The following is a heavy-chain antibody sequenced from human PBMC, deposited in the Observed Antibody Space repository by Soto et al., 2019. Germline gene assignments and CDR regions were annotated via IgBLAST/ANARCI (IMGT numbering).Heavy chain of an antibody. CDR1: GDSYSISTYS. CDR3: AGMPYTSGLRFDP. J-gene: IGHJ5*01. D-gene: IGHD6-19*01. V-gene: IGHV4-30-2*01. CDR2: IYQSGVT. Sequence: SETLSLTCNLSGDSYSISTYSWSWIRQPPGKALQWIGFIYQSGVTSYNPSLASRVSISLDRSNNQCSLKLKSVTAADTAVYFCAGMPYTSGLRFDPWGPGTLVTVSS.